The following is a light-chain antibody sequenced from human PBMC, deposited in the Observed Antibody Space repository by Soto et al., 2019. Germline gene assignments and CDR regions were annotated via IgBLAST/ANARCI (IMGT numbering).Light chain of an antibody. J-gene: IGLJ2*01. V-gene: IGLV3-1*01. CDR2: QDS. CDR3: QAWDSSTGV. Sequence: LTQPPSVSVSPGQTASITCSGDKLGDKYACWYQQKPGQSPVLVIYQDSKRPSGIPERFSGSNSGNTATLTISGTQAMDEADYYCQAWDSSTGVFGGGTKLTVL. CDR1: KLGDKY.